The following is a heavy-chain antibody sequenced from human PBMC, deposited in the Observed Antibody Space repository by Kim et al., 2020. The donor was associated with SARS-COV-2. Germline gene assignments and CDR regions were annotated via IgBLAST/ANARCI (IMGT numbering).Heavy chain of an antibody. V-gene: IGHV4-34*01. CDR1: GGSFSGYY. CDR2: INHSGST. Sequence: SETLSLTCAVYGGSFSGYYWSWIRQPPGKGLEWIGEINHSGSTNYNPSLKSRVTISVDTSKNQFSLKLSSVTAADTAVYYCARRTASSWHYYSYYGMDV. J-gene: IGHJ6*01. CDR3: ARRTASSWHYYSYYGMDV. D-gene: IGHD6-13*01.